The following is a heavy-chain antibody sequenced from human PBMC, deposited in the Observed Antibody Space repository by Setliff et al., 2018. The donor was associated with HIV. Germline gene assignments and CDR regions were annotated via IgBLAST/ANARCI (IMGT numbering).Heavy chain of an antibody. CDR3: ARAQMRRGVVSWSLYYFDY. Sequence: NPSETLSLTCTVSGGSMNNYYWNWIRQTPGKGLEWIGYIYENAYAHYTVSLRSRVTVSMDTSKNQFSLTLRSVTAADRAVYYCARAQMRRGVVSWSLYYFDYWGQGALVTVSS. V-gene: IGHV4-59*01. CDR1: GGSMNNYY. D-gene: IGHD3-10*01. J-gene: IGHJ4*02. CDR2: IYENAYA.